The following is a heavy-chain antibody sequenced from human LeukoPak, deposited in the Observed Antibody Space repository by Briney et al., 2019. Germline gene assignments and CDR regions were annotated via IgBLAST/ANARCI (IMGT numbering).Heavy chain of an antibody. J-gene: IGHJ5*02. V-gene: IGHV1-2*02. Sequence: ASVKVSCKASGYTFTGYYMHWVRQAPGQGLEWMGWINPNSGGTNYEQKCQGRVTMTRDTSISTAYMELSRLRSDDTAVYYCARDERWLPGSAWGQGSLVTVSS. CDR3: ARDERWLPGSA. D-gene: IGHD5-24*01. CDR2: INPNSGGT. CDR1: GYTFTGYY.